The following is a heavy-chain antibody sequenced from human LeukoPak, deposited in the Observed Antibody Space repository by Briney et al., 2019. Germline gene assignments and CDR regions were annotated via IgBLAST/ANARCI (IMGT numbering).Heavy chain of an antibody. CDR3: ARHFYCSGGSCYPFSP. D-gene: IGHD2-15*01. Sequence: GGSLKISCKGSGYSFTSYWIGWVRQMPGKGLEWMGITYPGDSDTRYSPSFQGQVTISADKSISTAYLQWSSLKASDTAMYYCARHFYCSGGSCYPFSPWGQGTLVTVSS. CDR2: TYPGDSDT. V-gene: IGHV5-51*01. J-gene: IGHJ5*02. CDR1: GYSFTSYW.